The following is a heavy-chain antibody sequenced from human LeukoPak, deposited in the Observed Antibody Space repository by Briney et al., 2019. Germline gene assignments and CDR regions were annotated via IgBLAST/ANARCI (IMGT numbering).Heavy chain of an antibody. V-gene: IGHV1-18*01. D-gene: IGHD2-2*01. CDR1: GYTFTSYY. CDR3: ASFYEGYCSSTSCHGDDY. CDR2: ISAYNGHT. Sequence: ASVKVSCKASGYTFTSYYINWVRQAPGQGLEWMGWISAYNGHTSYAQKLQDRVTMTTDTSTSTAYMELRSLRSEDTAVYYCASFYEGYCSSTSCHGDDYWGQGTLVTVSS. J-gene: IGHJ4*02.